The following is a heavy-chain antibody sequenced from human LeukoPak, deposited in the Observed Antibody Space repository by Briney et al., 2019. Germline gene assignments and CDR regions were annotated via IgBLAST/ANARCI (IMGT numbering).Heavy chain of an antibody. CDR3: ARGGYEGLHFIDY. V-gene: IGHV4-59*01. J-gene: IGHJ4*02. D-gene: IGHD3-3*01. CDR2: IYNSGNT. CDR1: GGSISSYY. Sequence: PSETLSLTCTVSGGSISSYYWTWIRQTPGKGLEWIGYIYNSGNTNYNPSLKSRVTISVDTSKNQFSLKLSSVTAADTAVYYCARGGYEGLHFIDYWGQGTLVTVSS.